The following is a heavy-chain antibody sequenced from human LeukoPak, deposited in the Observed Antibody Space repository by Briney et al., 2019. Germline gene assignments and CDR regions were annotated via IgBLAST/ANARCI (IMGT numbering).Heavy chain of an antibody. D-gene: IGHD2-2*01. CDR3: ARDHPLGYCSSTSCYWRGYFDY. J-gene: IGHJ4*02. CDR2: ISSSSSYI. Sequence: GGSLRLSCAASGFTFSSYSMNWVRQAPGKGLEWVSSISSSSSYIYYADSVKGRFTISSDNAKNSLYLQMNSLRAEDTAVYYCARDHPLGYCSSTSCYWRGYFDYWGQGTLVTVSS. V-gene: IGHV3-21*01. CDR1: GFTFSSYS.